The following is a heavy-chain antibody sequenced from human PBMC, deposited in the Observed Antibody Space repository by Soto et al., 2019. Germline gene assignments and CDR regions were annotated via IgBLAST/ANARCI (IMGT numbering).Heavy chain of an antibody. Sequence: ASVKVSCQASGYTFTGYYMHWVRQAPGQGLEWMGWINPNSGGTNYAQKFQGWVTMTRDTSISTAYMELSRLRSDDTAVYYCARDGGYSGSYHSSYYYMDVWGKGTSVTVSS. V-gene: IGHV1-2*04. CDR3: ARDGGYSGSYHSSYYYMDV. CDR1: GYTFTGYY. D-gene: IGHD1-26*01. CDR2: INPNSGGT. J-gene: IGHJ6*03.